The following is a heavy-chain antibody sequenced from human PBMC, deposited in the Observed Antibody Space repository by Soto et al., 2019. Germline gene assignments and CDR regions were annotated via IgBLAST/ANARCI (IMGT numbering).Heavy chain of an antibody. CDR1: DDSISSYY. Sequence: QVQLQESGPGLVKPSETLSLTCTVSDDSISSYYWSWIRQPPGKKLEWIGYVYYSGSTNYNPSLKSRVTISIDTSNNHFSLRLSSVTPADTAVYFCARGVHTSSWQMFRHWYFDVWGRGTLVSVSS. CDR2: VYYSGST. CDR3: ARGVHTSSWQMFRHWYFDV. D-gene: IGHD6-13*01. J-gene: IGHJ2*01. V-gene: IGHV4-59*01.